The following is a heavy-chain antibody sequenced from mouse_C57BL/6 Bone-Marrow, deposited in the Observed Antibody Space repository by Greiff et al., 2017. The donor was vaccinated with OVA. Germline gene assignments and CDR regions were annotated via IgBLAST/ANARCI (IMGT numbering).Heavy chain of an antibody. CDR1: GYTFTSYW. CDR3: ATYYYGSSYGVFDV. Sequence: QVQLQQPGAELVKPGASVKLSCKASGYTFTSYWMHWVKQRPGRGLEWIGRIDPSSGGTKYTEKFKSKATMTVDKPSSTASMQLSSLTSEDSAVYYCATYYYGSSYGVFDVWGTGTTVTVSS. CDR2: IDPSSGGT. V-gene: IGHV1-72*01. J-gene: IGHJ1*03. D-gene: IGHD1-1*01.